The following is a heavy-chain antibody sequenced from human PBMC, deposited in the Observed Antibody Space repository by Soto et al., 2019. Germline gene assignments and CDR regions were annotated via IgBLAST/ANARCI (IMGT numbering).Heavy chain of an antibody. V-gene: IGHV3-21*01. CDR3: VRDGLDYYDTERLYFDN. CDR1: GFNFITYS. CDR2: ISSSAGYI. D-gene: IGHD3-22*01. Sequence: GGSLRLSCAASGFNFITYSLSWVRQAAGKRLEWVASISSSAGYIDYADSVKGRFTISRDNANNSLYLQMNSLRAEDTATYYCVRDGLDYYDTERLYFDNWGQGTLVTVSS. J-gene: IGHJ4*02.